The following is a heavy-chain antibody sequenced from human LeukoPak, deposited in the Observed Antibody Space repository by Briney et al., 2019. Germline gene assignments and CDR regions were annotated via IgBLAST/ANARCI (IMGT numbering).Heavy chain of an antibody. CDR1: EFTFSSYG. Sequence: GGSLRLSCAASEFTFSSYGMHWVRQAPGKGLEWAAFIRYDGSNKYYADSVKGRFTISRDNSKNTLYLQMNSLRAEDTAVYYCAKDTAPGSIVGATEYFDYWGQGTLVTVSS. CDR2: IRYDGSNK. D-gene: IGHD1-26*01. J-gene: IGHJ4*02. V-gene: IGHV3-30*02. CDR3: AKDTAPGSIVGATEYFDY.